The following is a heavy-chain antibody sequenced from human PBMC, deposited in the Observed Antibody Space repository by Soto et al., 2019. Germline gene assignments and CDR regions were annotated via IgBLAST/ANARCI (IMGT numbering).Heavy chain of an antibody. CDR3: ARGNQYYYGSGSYYNNWFDP. Sequence: SETLSLTCAVYGGSFSGYYWSWIRQPPGKGLEWIGEINHSGSTNYNPSLKSRVTISVDTSKNQFSLKLSSVTAADTAVYYCARGNQYYYGSGSYYNNWFDPWGQGTLVTV. CDR1: GGSFSGYY. V-gene: IGHV4-34*01. D-gene: IGHD3-10*01. CDR2: INHSGST. J-gene: IGHJ5*02.